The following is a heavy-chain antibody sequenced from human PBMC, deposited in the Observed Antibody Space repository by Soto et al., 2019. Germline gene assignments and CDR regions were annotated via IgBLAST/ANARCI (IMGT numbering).Heavy chain of an antibody. D-gene: IGHD4-17*01. CDR2: FDPEDGET. CDR1: GYTLTELS. V-gene: IGHV1-24*01. Sequence: ASVKVSCKVSGYTLTELSMHWVRQAPGKGLEWMGGFDPEDGETIYAQKFQGRVTMTEDTSTDTAYMELSSLRSEDTAVYYCATATAVTTLFDYWGQATLVTVSS. CDR3: ATATAVTTLFDY. J-gene: IGHJ4*02.